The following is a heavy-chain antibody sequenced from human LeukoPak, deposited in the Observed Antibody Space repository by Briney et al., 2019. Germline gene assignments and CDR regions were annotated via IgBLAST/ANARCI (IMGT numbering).Heavy chain of an antibody. Sequence: GGSLRLSCAASGFSFSTYGMHWVRQAPGKGLEWVTFMQYDGSEEYYADSVKGRFTISRGNSKNTLYLQMDSLRGEDTAVYYCAGKAAAYYFVYWGQGTLVTVSS. J-gene: IGHJ4*02. D-gene: IGHD2-2*01. V-gene: IGHV3-30*02. CDR2: MQYDGSEE. CDR3: AGKAAAYYFVY. CDR1: GFSFSTYG.